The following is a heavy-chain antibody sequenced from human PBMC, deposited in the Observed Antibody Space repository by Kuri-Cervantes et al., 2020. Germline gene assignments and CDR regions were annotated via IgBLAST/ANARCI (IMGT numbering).Heavy chain of an antibody. CDR3: ARVIGVTPYPDY. CDR2: ISSSSSYI. J-gene: IGHJ4*02. CDR1: GFTFSSYS. Sequence: GESLKISCAASGFTFSSYSMNWVRQAPGKGLEWVSSISSSSSYIYYADSVKGRFTISRDNAKNTLYLQMNSLRAEDTAVYYCARVIGVTPYPDYWGQGTLVTVSS. D-gene: IGHD2-8*01. V-gene: IGHV3-21*01.